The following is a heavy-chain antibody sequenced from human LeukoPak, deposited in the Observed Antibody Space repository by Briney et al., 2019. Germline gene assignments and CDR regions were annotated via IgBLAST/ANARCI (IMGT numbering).Heavy chain of an antibody. V-gene: IGHV3-23*01. J-gene: IGHJ3*02. CDR3: AKDIAPYGGNGPLDAFDI. D-gene: IGHD4-23*01. Sequence: GGSLRLSCAASGFTFSSYAMSWVRQAPGKGLEWVSAISGSGGSTYYADSVKGRFTISRDNSKNTLYLQMNSLRAEDTAVYYCAKDIAPYGGNGPLDAFDIWGQGTMVTVSS. CDR1: GFTFSSYA. CDR2: ISGSGGST.